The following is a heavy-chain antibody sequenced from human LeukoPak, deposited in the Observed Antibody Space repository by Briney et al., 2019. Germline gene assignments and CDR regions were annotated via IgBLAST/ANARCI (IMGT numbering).Heavy chain of an antibody. CDR1: GGSFSGYY. CDR3: ARAYIVVVPAADAFDP. J-gene: IGHJ5*02. D-gene: IGHD2-2*01. Sequence: SETLSLTCAVYGGSFSGYYWSWIRQPPGKGLEWIGEINHSGSTNYNPSLKSRVTISVDTSKNQFSLKLSSVTAADTAVYYCARAYIVVVPAADAFDPWGQGTLVTVSS. V-gene: IGHV4-34*01. CDR2: INHSGST.